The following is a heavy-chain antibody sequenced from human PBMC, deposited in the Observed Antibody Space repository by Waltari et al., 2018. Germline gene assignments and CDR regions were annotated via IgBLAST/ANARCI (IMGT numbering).Heavy chain of an antibody. Sequence: VQLVQSGAEVKKPGATVKISCKVSGYPFTDYYMHWGQPAPGKGLGWMGLVDPEDGETIYAEKFQGRVTITADTSTDTAYMELSSLRSEDTAVYYCATLPDTYYYDSSGKGVWDYWGQGTLVTVSS. V-gene: IGHV1-69-2*01. J-gene: IGHJ4*02. CDR3: ATLPDTYYYDSSGKGVWDY. CDR2: VDPEDGET. CDR1: GYPFTDYY. D-gene: IGHD3-22*01.